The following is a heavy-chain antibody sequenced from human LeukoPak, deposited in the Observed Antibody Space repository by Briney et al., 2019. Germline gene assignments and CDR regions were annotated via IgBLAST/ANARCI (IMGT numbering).Heavy chain of an antibody. J-gene: IGHJ4*02. CDR3: ARDVSRSGGSCADY. Sequence: SSETLSLTCTVSGGSISSYYWSWIRQPPGKGLEWIGYIYYSGSTNYNPSLKSRVTISVDMSKNQFSLKLSSVTAADTAVYYCARDVSRSGGSCADYWGQGTLVTVSS. V-gene: IGHV4-59*01. CDR1: GGSISSYY. CDR2: IYYSGST. D-gene: IGHD2-15*01.